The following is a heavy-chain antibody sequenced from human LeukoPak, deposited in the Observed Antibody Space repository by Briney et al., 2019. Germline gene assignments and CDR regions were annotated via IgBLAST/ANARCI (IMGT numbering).Heavy chain of an antibody. Sequence: GGSLRLSCAVSGFSFSDHNMNWVRQAPGKGLQWVASISSRSNYIYYADSLKGRVTVSRDNARNSLFLQMTSLRAEDTAVYYCARDYLGFGESGFDYWGQGTQVIVSS. V-gene: IGHV3-21*01. D-gene: IGHD3-10*01. CDR1: GFSFSDHN. CDR2: ISSRSNYI. CDR3: ARDYLGFGESGFDY. J-gene: IGHJ4*02.